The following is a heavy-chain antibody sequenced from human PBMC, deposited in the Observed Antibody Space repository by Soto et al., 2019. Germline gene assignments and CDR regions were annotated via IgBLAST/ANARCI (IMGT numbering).Heavy chain of an antibody. Sequence: EVQLLESGGGLVQPGGSLRLSCTASGFIFSSYAMSWVRQAPGKGLEWVSAISGTADSVETTYYADSVKGRFIISRDNSKKTLYLQMNSLRTEDTAVYYCAKGGYYYDSSDSDAFDVWGQGTLVTVSS. CDR3: AKGGYYYDSSDSDAFDV. CDR2: ISGTADSVETT. D-gene: IGHD3-22*01. V-gene: IGHV3-23*01. CDR1: GFIFSSYA. J-gene: IGHJ3*01.